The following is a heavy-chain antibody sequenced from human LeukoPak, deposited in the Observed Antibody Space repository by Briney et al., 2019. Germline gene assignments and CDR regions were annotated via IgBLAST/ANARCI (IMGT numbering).Heavy chain of an antibody. Sequence: SETLSLTCTVSGGTFSGYDCSWIRQPPGKGLEWMAYMYNSGGTNYNPPIKRGVTILIDTSKNQFSLMLSSLPASDAAPYYCARGIESYGDYGYWGQGILVTVSS. V-gene: IGHV4-59*01. CDR2: MYNSGGT. D-gene: IGHD4-17*01. J-gene: IGHJ4*02. CDR3: ARGIESYGDYGY. CDR1: GGTFSGYD.